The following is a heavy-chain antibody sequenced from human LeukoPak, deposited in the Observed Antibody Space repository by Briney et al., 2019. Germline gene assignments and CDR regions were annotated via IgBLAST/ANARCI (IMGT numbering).Heavy chain of an antibody. J-gene: IGHJ4*02. CDR2: IRSKANSYAT. Sequence: GGSLRLSCAASGFTFSGSAMHWVRQASGKGLEWVGRIRSKANSYATAYAASVKGRFTISRDDSKNTAYLQMNSLKTEDTAVYYCTSRPEGRYCSGGSCYSDYWGQGTLVTVSS. D-gene: IGHD2-15*01. CDR3: TSRPEGRYCSGGSCYSDY. V-gene: IGHV3-73*01. CDR1: GFTFSGSA.